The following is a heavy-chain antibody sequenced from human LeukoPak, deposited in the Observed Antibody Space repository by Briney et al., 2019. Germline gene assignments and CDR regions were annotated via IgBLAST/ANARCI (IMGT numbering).Heavy chain of an antibody. Sequence: SQTLSLTCTVSGGSISSGGYSWSWIRQHPGKGLEWIGYIYYSGSTYYNPSLKSRVTISVDTSKNQFSLKLSSVTAADTAVYYCATGFMTTDYWGQGTLVTVSS. J-gene: IGHJ4*02. V-gene: IGHV4-31*03. CDR2: IYYSGST. D-gene: IGHD4-17*01. CDR3: ATGFMTTDY. CDR1: GGSISSGGYS.